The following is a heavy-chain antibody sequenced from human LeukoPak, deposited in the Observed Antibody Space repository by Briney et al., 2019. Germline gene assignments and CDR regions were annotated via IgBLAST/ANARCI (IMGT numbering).Heavy chain of an antibody. V-gene: IGHV1-24*01. D-gene: IGHD3/OR15-3a*01. CDR1: GYTLTELS. CDR2: FDPEDGET. J-gene: IGHJ5*02. CDR3: ATAGDFGPPPWFDP. Sequence: ASVKVSRKVSGYTLTELSMHWVRQAPGKGLEWMGGFDPEDGETIYAQKFQGRVTMTEDTSTDTAYMELSSLRSEDTAVYYCATAGDFGPPPWFDPWGQGTLVTVSS.